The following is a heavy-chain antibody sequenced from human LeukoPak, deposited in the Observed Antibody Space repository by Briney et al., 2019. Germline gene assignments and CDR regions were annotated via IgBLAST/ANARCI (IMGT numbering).Heavy chain of an antibody. D-gene: IGHD6-19*01. V-gene: IGHV4-61*01. Sequence: PSETLSLTCTVSGGSISSGSYYWSWIRRPPGKGLEWIGYIYYSGSTNYNPSLKSRVTISVDTSKNQFSLKLSSVTAADTAVYYCARGYDSGWYYFDYWGQGTLVTVSS. CDR3: ARGYDSGWYYFDY. CDR2: IYYSGST. J-gene: IGHJ4*02. CDR1: GGSISSGSYY.